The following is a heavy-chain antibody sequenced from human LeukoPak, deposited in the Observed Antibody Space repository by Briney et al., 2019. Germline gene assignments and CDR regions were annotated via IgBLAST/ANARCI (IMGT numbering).Heavy chain of an antibody. CDR2: ISYDGSNK. CDR3: ASIVVVTADEDAFDI. J-gene: IGHJ3*02. D-gene: IGHD2-21*02. V-gene: IGHV3-30-3*01. CDR1: GFTFSSYA. Sequence: PGGSLRLSCAASGFTFSSYAMHWVRQAPGKGLEWVAVISYDGSNKYYADSVKGRFTISRDNSKNTLYLQMNSLRAEDTAVYYCASIVVVTADEDAFDIWGQGTMVTVSS.